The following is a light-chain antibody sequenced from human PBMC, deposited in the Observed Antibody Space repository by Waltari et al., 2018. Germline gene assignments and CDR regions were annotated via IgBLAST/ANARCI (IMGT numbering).Light chain of an antibody. CDR3: SSFTSDSAWV. J-gene: IGLJ2*01. CDR2: AAN. CDR1: SSDVGAYTY. Sequence: QSALTQPASVSGSPGQSITISCAGTSSDVGAYTYVSWYQHHPGKAPKLIIYAANSRPSGVSNRFSGSKSGNTASLTISELQAEDEADYYCSSFTSDSAWVFGAGTKLTVL. V-gene: IGLV2-14*03.